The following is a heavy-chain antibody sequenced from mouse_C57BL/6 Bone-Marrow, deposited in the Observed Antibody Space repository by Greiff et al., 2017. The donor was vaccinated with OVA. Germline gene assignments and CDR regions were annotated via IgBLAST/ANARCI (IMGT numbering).Heavy chain of an antibody. CDR1: GFNIKNTY. V-gene: IGHV14-3*01. CDR2: INPANGNT. CDR3: ALYYDYDRGFDY. Sequence: VQLQQSVAELVRPGASVKLSCTASGFNIKNTYMHWVKQRPEQGLEWIGRINPANGNTKYAPKFQGKATITADPSSNTAYLQLSSLTSEYTAIYYCALYYDYDRGFDYWGQGTTLTVSS. D-gene: IGHD2-4*01. J-gene: IGHJ2*01.